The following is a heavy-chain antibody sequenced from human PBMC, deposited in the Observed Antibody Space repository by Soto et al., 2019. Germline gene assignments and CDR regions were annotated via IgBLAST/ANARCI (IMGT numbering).Heavy chain of an antibody. D-gene: IGHD2-2*02. CDR2: INHSGST. CDR3: ASPGEYRDAFDI. CDR1: GGSFSGYY. V-gene: IGHV4-34*01. Sequence: SETLSLTCAVYGGSFSGYYWSWIRQPPGKGLEWIGEINHSGSTNYNPSLKSRVTISVDTSKNQFSLKLSSVTAADTAVYYCASPGEYRDAFDIWGQGTMVTVS. J-gene: IGHJ3*02.